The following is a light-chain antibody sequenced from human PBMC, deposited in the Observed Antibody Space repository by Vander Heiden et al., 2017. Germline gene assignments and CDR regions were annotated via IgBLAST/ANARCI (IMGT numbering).Light chain of an antibody. V-gene: IGLV3-10*01. CDR1: ALPSKY. J-gene: IGLJ2*01. Sequence: SYELTQPPSAPVSPGQTAIITCSGAALPSKYAYWYQQKAGQAPVLVICEDNKRASGIPGRFSGSSTGTMATLTISRAQVEDEADYYCCSTDSSGNNRVFGGGTKLTVL. CDR2: EDN. CDR3: CSTDSSGNNRV.